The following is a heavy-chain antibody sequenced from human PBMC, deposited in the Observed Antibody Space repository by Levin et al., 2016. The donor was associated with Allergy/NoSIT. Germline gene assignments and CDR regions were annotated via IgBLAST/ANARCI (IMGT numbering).Heavy chain of an antibody. V-gene: IGHV3-72*01. Sequence: GESLKISCAASGFTFSDHFMDWVRQAPGKGLEWLGRIETKTNSYFAGYAASVRGRFTISRDDSKNSLYLQMNSLQTEDTAVYYCARDARGTGSRWGQGTLVTVSS. J-gene: IGHJ4*02. CDR2: IETKTNSYFA. CDR3: ARDARGTGSR. D-gene: IGHD3-10*01. CDR1: GFTFSDHF.